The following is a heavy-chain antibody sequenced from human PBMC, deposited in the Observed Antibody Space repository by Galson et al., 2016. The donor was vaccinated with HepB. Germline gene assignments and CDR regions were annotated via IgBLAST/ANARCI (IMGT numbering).Heavy chain of an antibody. Sequence: SETLSLTCAVSGGSISTTNWWNWVRQPPGKGLEWIGEIYHSGSTHYNPSLKSRVTISVDKSKNQFSLKLSSGTAADTAVFYCVRRGGTGFDQWGQGTLVTVSS. V-gene: IGHV4-4*02. CDR2: IYHSGST. D-gene: IGHD1-26*01. CDR3: VRRGGTGFDQ. CDR1: GGSISTTNW. J-gene: IGHJ4*02.